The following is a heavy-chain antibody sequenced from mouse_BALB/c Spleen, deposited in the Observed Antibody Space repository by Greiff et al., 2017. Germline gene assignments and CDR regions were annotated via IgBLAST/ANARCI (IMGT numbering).Heavy chain of an antibody. D-gene: IGHD2-2*01. CDR3: ASRGGELLWSRGAMDY. V-gene: IGHV5-6-5*01. Sequence: DVKLVESGGGLVKPGGSLKLSCAASGFTFSSYAMSWVRQTPEKRLEWVASISSGGSTYYPDSVKGRFTISRGNARNLLYLQMSSLRSEDTAMYYCASRGGELLWSRGAMDYWGQGTSVTVSS. CDR2: ISSGGST. J-gene: IGHJ4*01. CDR1: GFTFSSYA.